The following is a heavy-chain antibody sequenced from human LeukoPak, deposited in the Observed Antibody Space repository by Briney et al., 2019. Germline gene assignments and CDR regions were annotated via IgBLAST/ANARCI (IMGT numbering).Heavy chain of an antibody. CDR1: GYTFTSYS. Sequence: ASVKVSCKASGYTFTSYSIHWVRQAPGQGLEWMGWINPNSGGPNYAQKFQGRVTMTRDSSISVGYMELSRLRSDDTAVYYCARGVVDLGLDYWGQGTLVTVSS. V-gene: IGHV1-2*02. CDR3: ARGVVDLGLDY. J-gene: IGHJ4*02. CDR2: INPNSGGP. D-gene: IGHD2-15*01.